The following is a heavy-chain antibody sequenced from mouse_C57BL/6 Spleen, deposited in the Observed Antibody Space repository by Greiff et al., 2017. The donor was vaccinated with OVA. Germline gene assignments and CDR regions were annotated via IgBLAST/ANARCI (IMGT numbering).Heavy chain of an antibody. D-gene: IGHD4-1*01. CDR2: ISGGGGNT. CDR3: ARLGLGRYYFDY. J-gene: IGHJ2*01. Sequence: EVQRVESGGGLVKPGGSLKLSCAASGFTFSSYTMSWVRQTPEKRLEWVATISGGGGNTYYPDSVKGRFTISRDNAKNTLYLQMSSLRSEDTALYYCARLGLGRYYFDYWGQGTTLTVSS. V-gene: IGHV5-9*01. CDR1: GFTFSSYT.